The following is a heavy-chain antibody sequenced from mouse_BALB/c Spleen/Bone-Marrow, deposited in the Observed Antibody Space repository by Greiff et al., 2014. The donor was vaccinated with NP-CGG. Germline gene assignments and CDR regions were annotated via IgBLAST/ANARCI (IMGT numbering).Heavy chain of an antibody. Sequence: QVQLKQSGAELVKPGASVKMSCKASGYTFTSYWMHWVKQRPGQGLEWIGYINPSTGYTEYNQKFKDKATLTADKSSSTAYMQLSSLTSEDSAVYYCARGYYGSSLVYWGQGTLVTVSA. CDR2: INPSTGYT. V-gene: IGHV1-7*01. J-gene: IGHJ3*01. CDR1: GYTFTSYW. CDR3: ARGYYGSSLVY. D-gene: IGHD1-1*01.